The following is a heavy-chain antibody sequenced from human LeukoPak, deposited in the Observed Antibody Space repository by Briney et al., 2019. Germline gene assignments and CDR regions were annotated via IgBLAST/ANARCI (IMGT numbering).Heavy chain of an antibody. J-gene: IGHJ4*02. CDR3: ARVSSSSWWALDY. CDR2: INTDGSST. D-gene: IGHD6-13*01. V-gene: IGHV3-74*01. CDR1: GFTFSSYW. Sequence: QTGGSLRLSCAASGFTFSSYWMHWVRQAPGKGLVWVSRINTDGSSTSYADSVKGRFTISRDNAKNTLYPQMNSLRAEDTAVYYCARVSSSSWWALDYWGQGTLVTVSS.